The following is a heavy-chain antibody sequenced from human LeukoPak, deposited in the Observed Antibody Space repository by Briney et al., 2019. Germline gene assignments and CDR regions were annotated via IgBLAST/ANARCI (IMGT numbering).Heavy chain of an antibody. J-gene: IGHJ1*01. V-gene: IGHV1-18*01. Sequence: PLASVKVSCKASGYTFTNYGISWVRQAPGQGLEWMGWISAYNGHTNYAQKLQGRVTMTTDTSTSTAYMELRSLRPDDTAVYYCARGDCSSDTCYLPEYFQHWGQGTLVTVSS. CDR3: ARGDCSSDTCYLPEYFQH. D-gene: IGHD2-15*01. CDR1: GYTFTNYG. CDR2: ISAYNGHT.